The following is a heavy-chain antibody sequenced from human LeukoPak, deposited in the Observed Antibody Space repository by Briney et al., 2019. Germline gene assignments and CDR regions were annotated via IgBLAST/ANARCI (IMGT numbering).Heavy chain of an antibody. Sequence: SETLSLTCTVSGGSVSSADYYWRWIRHPPGKALEWIGYIYHTGSNNYKYSLKSRVTISLDTSKNQFSLRLTSMTAADTAMYYCARKYSSGRNPCDAFDMWGQGTMVTVSS. CDR1: GGSVSSADYY. V-gene: IGHV4-61*08. J-gene: IGHJ3*02. D-gene: IGHD6-19*01. CDR2: IYHTGSN. CDR3: ARKYSSGRNPCDAFDM.